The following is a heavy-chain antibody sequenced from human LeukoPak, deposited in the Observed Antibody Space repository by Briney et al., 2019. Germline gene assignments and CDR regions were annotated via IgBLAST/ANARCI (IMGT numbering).Heavy chain of an antibody. J-gene: IGHJ4*02. D-gene: IGHD3-10*01. CDR1: GFTFRSYS. CDR2: ISSSSSTI. V-gene: IGHV3-48*01. Sequence: GGSLRLSCAASGFTFRSYSMNWVRQAPGKGLEWVSSISSSSSTIDYADSVKVRFTISRDNAKNSLSLQMNSLRAEDTAVYYCAKGPRTVRFGDRHKGIFDYWGQGTLVTVSS. CDR3: AKGPRTVRFGDRHKGIFDY.